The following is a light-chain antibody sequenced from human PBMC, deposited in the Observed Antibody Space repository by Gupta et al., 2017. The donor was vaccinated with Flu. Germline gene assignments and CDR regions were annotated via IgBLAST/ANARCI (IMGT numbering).Light chain of an antibody. CDR2: TAS. CDR1: KGISSY. J-gene: IGKJ3*01. Sequence: DRVTITCRASKGISSYLAWYQQKPGKAPKLLIYTASTLQSGVPSRFSGSGSGTEFTLTISSLQPEDFATYYCQQLNTDPPFTFGPGTKVDI. CDR3: QQLNTDPPFT. V-gene: IGKV1-9*01.